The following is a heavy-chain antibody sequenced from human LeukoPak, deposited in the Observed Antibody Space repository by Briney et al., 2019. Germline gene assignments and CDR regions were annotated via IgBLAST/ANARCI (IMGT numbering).Heavy chain of an antibody. CDR2: ISGSGGST. V-gene: IGHV3-23*01. J-gene: IGHJ4*02. CDR3: AKPRRTMVRGVTAYYFDY. CDR1: GFTFSSYA. D-gene: IGHD3-10*01. Sequence: GSLRLSFAASGFTFSSYAMSWVRQAPGKGLEWVSAISGSGGSTYYPDPVKGRFTISRDNSKNTLYLQMNSLRAEDTAVYYCAKPRRTMVRGVTAYYFDYWGQGTLVTVSS.